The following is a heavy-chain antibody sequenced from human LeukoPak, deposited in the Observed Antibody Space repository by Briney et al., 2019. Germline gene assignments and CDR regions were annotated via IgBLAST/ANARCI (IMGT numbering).Heavy chain of an antibody. CDR2: ISRDGLTK. V-gene: IGHV3-30*18. D-gene: IGHD3-16*01. CDR1: GFTFRNYG. CDR3: AKEGTWGNWYFDL. J-gene: IGHJ2*01. Sequence: GGSLSLSCAASGFTFRNYGMHWVRQAPGKGLEWVAVISRDGLTKYYADSVKGRFTLHRDNSRNTLYLEMNSLRDEDTAVYYCAKEGTWGNWYFDLWGRGTLVIVTS.